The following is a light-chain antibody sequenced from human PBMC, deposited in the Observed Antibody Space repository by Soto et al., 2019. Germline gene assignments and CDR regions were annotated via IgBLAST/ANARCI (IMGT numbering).Light chain of an antibody. J-gene: IGKJ1*01. CDR2: GAS. V-gene: IGKV3-15*01. Sequence: DTVITQSPATLSVSPGERATLSGMARQSVNSNLAWYQQKPGQAPRLLIYGASTRATSIPARFSGSGSGTDFTLTISSLQSEDCAVYYCQQYNNCPPAFGQGTKVEIK. CDR3: QQYNNCPPA. CDR1: QSVNSN.